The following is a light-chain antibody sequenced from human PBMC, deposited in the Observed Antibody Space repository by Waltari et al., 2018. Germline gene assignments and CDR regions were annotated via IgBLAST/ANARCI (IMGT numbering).Light chain of an antibody. CDR2: AAS. CDR1: QNINNN. J-gene: IGKJ1*01. V-gene: IGKV3-15*01. Sequence: ETLMTQSPATLSASPGERVTLSCRASQNINNNLAWYQQKPGQTPRLLIYAASTRATGIPVRFSGGGSGTEFTLTISSLQSEDFAVYYCQQYNNWPPWTFGQGTKVE. CDR3: QQYNNWPPWT.